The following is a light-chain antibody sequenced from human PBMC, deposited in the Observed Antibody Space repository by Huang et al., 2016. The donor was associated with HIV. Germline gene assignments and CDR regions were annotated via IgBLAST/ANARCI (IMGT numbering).Light chain of an antibody. Sequence: EIVLTQSPGTLSLSPGERATLSCRASQSVSSSYLAWYQQKPGQAPRLLFYGASNRATGIPDRFSGSGSGTDFTLTISRLEPEYFAVYYCQQYDSSPWTFGQGTKVEIK. V-gene: IGKV3-20*01. CDR1: QSVSSSY. CDR2: GAS. J-gene: IGKJ1*01. CDR3: QQYDSSPWT.